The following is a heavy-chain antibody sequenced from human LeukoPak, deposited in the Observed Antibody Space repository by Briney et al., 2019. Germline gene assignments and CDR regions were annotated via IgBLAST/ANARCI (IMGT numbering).Heavy chain of an antibody. Sequence: ASVKVSCKASGYTFTSYAMNWVRQAPGQGLEWMGWINTNTGNPTCAQGFTGRFVFSLDTSVSTAYLQISSLKAEDTAVYYCARDQVAAYYYDSSGYSDAFDIWGQGTMVTVSS. CDR2: INTNTGNP. D-gene: IGHD3-22*01. J-gene: IGHJ3*02. CDR3: ARDQVAAYYYDSSGYSDAFDI. V-gene: IGHV7-4-1*02. CDR1: GYTFTSYA.